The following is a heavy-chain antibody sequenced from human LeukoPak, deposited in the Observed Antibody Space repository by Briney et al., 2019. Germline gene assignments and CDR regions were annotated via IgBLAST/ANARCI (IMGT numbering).Heavy chain of an antibody. CDR3: ARTYYYDRTSYSPVLAFDI. D-gene: IGHD3-22*01. J-gene: IGHJ3*02. Sequence: SQTLSLTCAISGDSVSSNSAAWNWIRQSPSRGLEWLGRTYYRSKWYNDYAVSVKSRITINPDTSKNQFSLQLNSVTPEDTAVYYCARTYYYDRTSYSPVLAFDIWGQGTMVTVSS. CDR1: GDSVSSNSAA. V-gene: IGHV6-1*01. CDR2: TYYRSKWYN.